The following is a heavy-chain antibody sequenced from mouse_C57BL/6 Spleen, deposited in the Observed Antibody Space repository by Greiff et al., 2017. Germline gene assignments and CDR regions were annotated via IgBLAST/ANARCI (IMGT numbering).Heavy chain of an antibody. CDR3: ASSHPSLRVGAYYYAMDY. Sequence: EVQLVESGGGLVQPGGSLSLSCAASGFTFTDYYMSWVRQPPGKALEWLGFIRNKANGYTTEYSASMKGRFTISRANSQSILYLQMNDLRAEDSATYYCASSHPSLRVGAYYYAMDYWGQGTSVTVSS. V-gene: IGHV7-3*01. D-gene: IGHD1-2*01. J-gene: IGHJ4*01. CDR1: GFTFTDYY. CDR2: IRNKANGYTT.